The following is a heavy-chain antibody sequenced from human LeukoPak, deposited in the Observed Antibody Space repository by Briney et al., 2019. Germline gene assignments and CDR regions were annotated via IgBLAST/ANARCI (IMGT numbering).Heavy chain of an antibody. Sequence: ASVKVSCKASRYTFTGYHVYWVRQAPGQGPEWMGWINPDSGGTKYAQRFQGRVTMTRDTSITTAYMELSSLTSDDTAVYYRARAYTGSYYLDYWGQGTLVTVSS. V-gene: IGHV1-2*02. CDR2: INPDSGGT. CDR1: RYTFTGYH. J-gene: IGHJ4*02. CDR3: ARAYTGSYYLDY. D-gene: IGHD1-26*01.